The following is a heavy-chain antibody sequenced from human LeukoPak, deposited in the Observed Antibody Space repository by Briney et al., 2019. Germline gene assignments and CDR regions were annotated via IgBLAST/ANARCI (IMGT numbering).Heavy chain of an antibody. Sequence: GGSLRLSCAASGFTFDDYTMHWVRQAPGKGLEWVSIISCDGGSTYYADSVKGRFTMYRDNSKNSLYLQMNSLRTEDTALYYCASSSNYVSSSDYWGQGTLVTVSS. J-gene: IGHJ4*02. D-gene: IGHD4-11*01. CDR3: ASSSNYVSSSDY. CDR1: GFTFDDYT. CDR2: ISCDGGST. V-gene: IGHV3-43*01.